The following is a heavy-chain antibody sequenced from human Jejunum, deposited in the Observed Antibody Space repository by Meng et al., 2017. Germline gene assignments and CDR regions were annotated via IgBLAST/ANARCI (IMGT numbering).Heavy chain of an antibody. V-gene: IGHV4-39*01. J-gene: IGHJ4*02. D-gene: IGHD2/OR15-2a*01. Sequence: QLQLLKWGAGLLKPAESLSSTCTVYGDSFTDYYWNWIRQPPGKGLEWMGSIYYSGSTYYHSPLKSRVTIFVDTSKNQFSLKLRSVTAADTAIYYCARHFLTMSKDYFDYWGQGTLVTVSS. CDR2: IYYSGST. CDR3: ARHFLTMSKDYFDY. CDR1: GDSFTDYY.